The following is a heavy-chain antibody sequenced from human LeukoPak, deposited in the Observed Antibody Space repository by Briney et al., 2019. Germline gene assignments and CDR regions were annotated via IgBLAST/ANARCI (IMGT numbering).Heavy chain of an antibody. D-gene: IGHD3-22*01. CDR1: GGSISSGSYY. CDR2: VYYSGRT. J-gene: IGHJ3*02. CDR3: ARDYYYDSSGYYHLFAFDI. Sequence: SETLSLTCSVSGGSISSGSYYWSWIRQHPGKGLEWIGYVYYSGRTYYNPSLKSRVSISVDTSKTQFSLKLSSVTAADTAVYYCARDYYYDSSGYYHLFAFDIWGQGTMVTVSS. V-gene: IGHV4-31*03.